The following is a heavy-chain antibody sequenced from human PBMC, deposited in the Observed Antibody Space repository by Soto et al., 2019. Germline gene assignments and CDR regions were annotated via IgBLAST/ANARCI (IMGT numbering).Heavy chain of an antibody. D-gene: IGHD4-4*01. CDR3: QRGLQSSNTEELDI. CDR1: GFTFSNYA. CDR2: ISHDGVNR. J-gene: IGHJ3*02. Sequence: QVQVVESGGGVVQPGRSLRLSCAASGFTFSNYAMHWVRQAPGKGLEWVAVISHDGVNRYYADSVKGRYTISRKNSRKILSLEMNSMRLEDKAISSCQRGLQSSNTEELDIWGQGKVDTVSS. V-gene: IGHV3-30-3*01.